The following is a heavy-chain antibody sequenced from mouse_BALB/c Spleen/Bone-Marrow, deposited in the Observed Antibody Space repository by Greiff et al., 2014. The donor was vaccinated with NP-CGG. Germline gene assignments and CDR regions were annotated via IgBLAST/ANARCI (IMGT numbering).Heavy chain of an antibody. CDR1: GFTFSSYD. V-gene: IGHV5-6*01. D-gene: IGHD2-4*01. J-gene: IGHJ3*01. CDR3: SRLSYDYDGAWYAS. Sequence: VQLKESGGDLVRPGGSLKLSCAASGFTFSSYDMSWVRQTPDKRLEWVATIGSGGSYTYYPDSVKVRFTISRDNAKNTLDLQMSSLKSEDTAMYYCSRLSYDYDGAWYASWGQGTLVTVAA. CDR2: IGSGGSYT.